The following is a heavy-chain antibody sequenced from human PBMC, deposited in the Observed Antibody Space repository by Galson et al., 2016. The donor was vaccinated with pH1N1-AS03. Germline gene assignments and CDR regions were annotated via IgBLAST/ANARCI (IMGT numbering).Heavy chain of an antibody. Sequence: GFSFRNFAIHWVRQAPGKGLEWVAVISYDGSDKYYADSVRGRFTISRDNSKNTLYLQMNSLRPEDTAVYYCARGETPIAVASIYFDYWGQGTLVTVSS. D-gene: IGHD6-19*01. CDR3: ARGETPIAVASIYFDY. J-gene: IGHJ4*02. CDR2: ISYDGSDK. CDR1: GFSFRNFA. V-gene: IGHV3-30*04.